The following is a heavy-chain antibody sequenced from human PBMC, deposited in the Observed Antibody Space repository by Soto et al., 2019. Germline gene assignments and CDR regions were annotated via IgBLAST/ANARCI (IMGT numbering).Heavy chain of an antibody. V-gene: IGHV1-18*01. CDR2: ISAYNGNT. Sequence: GASVKVSCKASGYTFTSYGISWVRQAPGQGLEWMGWISAYNGNTNYAQKLQGRVTMTTDTSTSTAYMELRSLRSDDTAVYYCARDPYLGYCSSTSCRHDAFDIWGRGTMVTVSS. J-gene: IGHJ3*02. CDR1: GYTFTSYG. CDR3: ARDPYLGYCSSTSCRHDAFDI. D-gene: IGHD2-2*01.